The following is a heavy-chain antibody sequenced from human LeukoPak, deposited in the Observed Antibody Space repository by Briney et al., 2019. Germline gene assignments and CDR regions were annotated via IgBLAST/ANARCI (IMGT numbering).Heavy chain of an antibody. CDR2: IYHSGST. V-gene: IGHV4-4*02. D-gene: IGHD6-13*01. CDR1: GGSISSSNW. Sequence: PSGTLSLTCAISGGSISSSNWWSWVRQPPGKGLEWIGEIYHSGSTNYNPSLKSRVTISVDKSKNQFSLKLSSVTAADTAVYYCARDLAAAPRAFDYWGQGTLVTVS. CDR3: ARDLAAAPRAFDY. J-gene: IGHJ4*02.